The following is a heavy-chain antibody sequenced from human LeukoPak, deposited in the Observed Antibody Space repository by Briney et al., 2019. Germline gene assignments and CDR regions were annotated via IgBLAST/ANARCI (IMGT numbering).Heavy chain of an antibody. CDR3: AREGTYYYGSGSYGPFDY. CDR2: IYHSGST. V-gene: IGHV4-4*02. CDR1: GGSISSSSW. D-gene: IGHD3-10*01. J-gene: IGHJ4*02. Sequence: SETLSLTCAVSGGSISSSSWWSWVRQPPGKGLEWIGEIYHSGSTNYNPSLKSRVTISVDTSKNQFSLKLSSVTAADTAVYYCAREGTYYYGSGSYGPFDYWGQGTLVTVSS.